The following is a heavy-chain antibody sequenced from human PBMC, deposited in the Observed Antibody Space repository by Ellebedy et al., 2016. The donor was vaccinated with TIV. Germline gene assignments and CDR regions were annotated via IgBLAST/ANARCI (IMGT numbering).Heavy chain of an antibody. CDR1: GGSISSGGYY. J-gene: IGHJ4*02. CDR3: ARGVVIIGGWMYYFDY. Sequence: SETLSLXXTVSGGSISSGGYYWSWIRQHPGKGLEWIGYIYYSGSTYYNPSLKSRVTISVDTSKNQFSLKLSSVTAADTAVYYCARGVVIIGGWMYYFDYWGQGTLVTVSS. D-gene: IGHD3-3*01. CDR2: IYYSGST. V-gene: IGHV4-31*03.